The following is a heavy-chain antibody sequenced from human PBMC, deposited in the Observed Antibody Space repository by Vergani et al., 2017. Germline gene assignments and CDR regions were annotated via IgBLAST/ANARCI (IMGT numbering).Heavy chain of an antibody. Sequence: EVQLLESGGGLVQPGGSLRLSCAASGFTFSSYAMSWVRQAPGKGLEWVSGISGSGGSTYYADSVKGRFTISRDNSKNTLYLHMNSLRAEDTAVNYCAKSRVASAGSFDYWGQGTLVTVSS. CDR1: GFTFSSYA. CDR3: AKSRVASAGSFDY. D-gene: IGHD6-13*01. J-gene: IGHJ4*02. V-gene: IGHV3-23*01. CDR2: ISGSGGST.